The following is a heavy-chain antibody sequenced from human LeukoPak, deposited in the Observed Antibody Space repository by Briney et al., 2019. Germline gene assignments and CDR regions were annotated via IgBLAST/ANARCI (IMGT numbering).Heavy chain of an antibody. Sequence: ASVKVSCKAFGYTFIDYYMHWVRQAPGQGLEWMGWINPTSGVTNYAQKFQGRVTITRDTSISTAYMEMSRLRSDDTAVYYCARDSYRSGSGYDFWGQGTPVTVSS. CDR1: GYTFIDYY. CDR3: ARDSYRSGSGYDF. V-gene: IGHV1-2*02. D-gene: IGHD5-12*01. CDR2: INPTSGVT. J-gene: IGHJ4*02.